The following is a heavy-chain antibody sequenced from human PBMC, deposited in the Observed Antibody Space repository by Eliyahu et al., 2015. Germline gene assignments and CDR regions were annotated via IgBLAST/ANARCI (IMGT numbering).Heavy chain of an antibody. CDR1: GGSITNSY. CDR2: IYYTGST. CDR3: VRDGSXHNWFDP. V-gene: IGHV4-59*01. J-gene: IGHJ5*02. D-gene: IGHD1-26*01. Sequence: QLQLQESGPGLVKPSETLSLTCNVSGGSITNSYWSWIRQPPGXGLXWXGYIYYTGSTHYNPSLRSXVSISLDMSKNQFSLRLSSVTAADTAVYYCVRDGSXHNWFDPWGQGTLVTVSS.